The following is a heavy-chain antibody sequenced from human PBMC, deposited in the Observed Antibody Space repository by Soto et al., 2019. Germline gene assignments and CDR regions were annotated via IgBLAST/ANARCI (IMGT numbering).Heavy chain of an antibody. CDR1: GFTFSSYA. CDR2: ISGSGGST. Sequence: GVSLRLSCAASGFTFSSYAMSWVRQAPGKGLEWVSAISGSGGSTYYADSVKGRFTISRDNSKNTLYLQMNSLRAEDTAVYYCAKRRELWFGELLGDHLLIYMDVWGKGTTVTVSS. J-gene: IGHJ6*03. CDR3: AKRRELWFGELLGDHLLIYMDV. V-gene: IGHV3-23*01. D-gene: IGHD3-10*01.